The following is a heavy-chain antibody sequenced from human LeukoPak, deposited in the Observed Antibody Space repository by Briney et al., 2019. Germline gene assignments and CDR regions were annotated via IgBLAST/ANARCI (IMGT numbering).Heavy chain of an antibody. V-gene: IGHV4-30-2*01. CDR3: ARVVRYDFWSFDY. J-gene: IGHJ4*02. CDR1: GGSISSGGYY. Sequence: KSSETLSLTCTVSGGSISSGGYYWSWIRQPPGKGLEWFGYIYHSGSTYYNPSLKSRVTISVDRSKNQFSLKLSSVTAADTAVYYCARVVRYDFWSFDYWGQGTLVTVSS. D-gene: IGHD3-3*01. CDR2: IYHSGST.